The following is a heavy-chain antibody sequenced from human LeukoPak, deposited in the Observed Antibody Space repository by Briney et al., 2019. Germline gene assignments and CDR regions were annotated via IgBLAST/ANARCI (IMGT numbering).Heavy chain of an antibody. Sequence: PSETLSLTCTISGGPVSDYYWSWIRQSPGKGLEWIGYIYHTGCTSYSPSLKSRVTISADTSQNQFSLKLSSVTAADTAVYYCASRKLGNDYWGQGTLVTVSS. CDR1: GGPVSDYY. V-gene: IGHV4-59*02. CDR3: ASRKLGNDY. D-gene: IGHD7-27*01. J-gene: IGHJ4*02. CDR2: IYHTGCT.